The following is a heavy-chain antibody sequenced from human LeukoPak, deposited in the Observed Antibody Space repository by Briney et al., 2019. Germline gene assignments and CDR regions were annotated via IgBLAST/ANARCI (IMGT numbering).Heavy chain of an antibody. V-gene: IGHV3-30*02. Sequence: GGSLRLSCAASGFTFSSSVMTWVRQAPGKGLEWVAFIRYDGSNKYYADSVKGRFTISRDNSKNTLYLQMNSLRAEDTAVYYCAKDTSGIVATIRINWFDPWGQGTLVTVSS. CDR3: AKDTSGIVATIRINWFDP. J-gene: IGHJ5*02. D-gene: IGHD5-12*01. CDR1: GFTFSSSV. CDR2: IRYDGSNK.